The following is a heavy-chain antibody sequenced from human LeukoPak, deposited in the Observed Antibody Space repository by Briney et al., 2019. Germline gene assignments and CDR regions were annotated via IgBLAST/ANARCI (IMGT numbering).Heavy chain of an antibody. CDR3: ARHYPPDYTFDC. J-gene: IGHJ4*02. V-gene: IGHV4-59*08. CDR1: GASISSYY. CDR2: IDYSGSP. Sequence: PSETLSLTCTVSGASISSYYWSWIRQPPGKRLEWIGYIDYSGSPNYNPSLRSRVTISVDTSKNQFSLKLSSATAADTAVYFCARHYPPDYTFDCWGRGTLVTVSS. D-gene: IGHD4-11*01.